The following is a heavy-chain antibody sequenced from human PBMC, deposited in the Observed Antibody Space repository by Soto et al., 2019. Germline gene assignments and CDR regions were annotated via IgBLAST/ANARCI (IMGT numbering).Heavy chain of an antibody. Sequence: QVQLVQSGAEVKKPGSSVKVSCKASGGNFNNYAISWVRQAPAQGLQWMGGIIPIIDTTHYAQKLQGRVTISADRGRTTVYMELTGLTSGDSATYFCAREPRDRDAFSIWGQGTVVTVSS. CDR1: GGNFNNYA. CDR2: IIPIIDTT. D-gene: IGHD2-21*01. J-gene: IGHJ3*02. CDR3: AREPRDRDAFSI. V-gene: IGHV1-69*06.